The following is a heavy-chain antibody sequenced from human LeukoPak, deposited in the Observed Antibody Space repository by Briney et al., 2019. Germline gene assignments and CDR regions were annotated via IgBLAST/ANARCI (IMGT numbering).Heavy chain of an antibody. CDR1: GFTFSSYA. CDR3: AKPLLGDDAFDF. J-gene: IGHJ3*01. Sequence: HSGGSLRLSCAASGFTFSSYAMSWVRQAPGKGLQWVSTISGSGDSTYYADSVKGRFTISRDNSKNTLYLQMNSLRAEDTAVYYCAKPLLGDDAFDFWGQGTMVTVSS. CDR2: ISGSGDST. V-gene: IGHV3-23*01.